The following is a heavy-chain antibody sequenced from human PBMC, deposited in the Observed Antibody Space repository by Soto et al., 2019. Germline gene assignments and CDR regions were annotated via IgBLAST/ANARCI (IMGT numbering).Heavy chain of an antibody. J-gene: IGHJ5*02. CDR2: ISAYNGNT. Sequence: GASVKVSCKASGYTFTSYGISWVRQAPGQGLEWMGWISAYNGNTNYAQKLQGRVTMTTDTSTSTAYMELRSLRSDDTAVYYCARDGFPVVVTPYNWFDPWGQGTLVTVSS. V-gene: IGHV1-18*01. CDR3: ARDGFPVVVTPYNWFDP. D-gene: IGHD2-21*02. CDR1: GYTFTSYG.